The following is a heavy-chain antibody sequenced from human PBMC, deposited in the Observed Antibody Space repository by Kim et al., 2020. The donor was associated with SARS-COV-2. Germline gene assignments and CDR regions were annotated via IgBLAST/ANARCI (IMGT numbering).Heavy chain of an antibody. CDR3: ARGRYCSSNSCYAPGSQNGMDV. D-gene: IGHD2-2*01. V-gene: IGHV1-8*01. Sequence: ASVKVSCKASGYTFTSYDINWVRQATGQGLEWVGWMNPNSGNTGLAQKFQGRVTMTRNTSISTAYMEVSSLRSEDTAVYYCARGRYCSSNSCYAPGSQNGMDVWGQGTTVTVSS. J-gene: IGHJ6*02. CDR2: MNPNSGNT. CDR1: GYTFTSYD.